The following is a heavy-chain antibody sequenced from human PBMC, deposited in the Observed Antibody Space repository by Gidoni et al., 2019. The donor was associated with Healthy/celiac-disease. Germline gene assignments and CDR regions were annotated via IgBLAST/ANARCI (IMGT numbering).Heavy chain of an antibody. V-gene: IGHV3-23*01. Sequence: EVQLLESGGGLVQPGGSLSLSVAPSGFTFSSYAMSWVRQAPGKGLEWVSAISGSGGSTYYADSVKGRFTISRDNSKNTLYLQMNSLRAEDTAVYYCAKPNYYDSSGYWPDAFDIWGQGTMVTVSS. CDR2: ISGSGGST. CDR1: GFTFSSYA. J-gene: IGHJ3*02. CDR3: AKPNYYDSSGYWPDAFDI. D-gene: IGHD3-22*01.